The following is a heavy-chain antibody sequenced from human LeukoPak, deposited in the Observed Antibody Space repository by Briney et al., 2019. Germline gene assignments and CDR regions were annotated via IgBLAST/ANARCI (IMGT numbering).Heavy chain of an antibody. D-gene: IGHD1-14*01. CDR1: GGSISSYY. V-gene: IGHV4-59*13. Sequence: SETLSLTCTVSGGSISSYYWTWIRQPPGKGLEWIGYIYYSGSTDYNPSLKSRVTISVDTSKDQFSLKLTSVTAADTAVYYCARITGHFDFWGQGTLVTVSS. CDR3: ARITGHFDF. CDR2: IYYSGST. J-gene: IGHJ4*02.